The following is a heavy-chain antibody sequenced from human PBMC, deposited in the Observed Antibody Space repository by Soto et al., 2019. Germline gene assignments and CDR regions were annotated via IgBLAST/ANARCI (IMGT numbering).Heavy chain of an antibody. V-gene: IGHV1-69*01. CDR3: ARGRGLGVAYRGFDP. CDR2: SIPMLGTA. Sequence: QVQLVQSGAEVKKPGSSVKVSCKASGGTFSNYAINWVRQAPGQGLEWMGGSIPMLGTASYAQKFQGRVTITADESTSTAYMELSSLRSEDTAVYYCARGRGLGVAYRGFDPWGQGTLVTVSS. D-gene: IGHD2-15*01. CDR1: GGTFSNYA. J-gene: IGHJ5*02.